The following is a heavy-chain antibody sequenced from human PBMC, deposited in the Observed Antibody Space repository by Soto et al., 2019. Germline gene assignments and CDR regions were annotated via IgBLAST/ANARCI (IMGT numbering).Heavy chain of an antibody. Sequence: SETLSLTCTVSGGSISSGGYYWSWIRQHPGKGLEWIGYIYYSGSTYYNPSLKSRVTISVDTSKNQFSLKLSSVTAADTTVYYCARDLDGSYYDYWGQGTLVTVSS. CDR3: ARDLDGSYYDY. D-gene: IGHD1-26*01. J-gene: IGHJ4*02. V-gene: IGHV4-31*03. CDR2: IYYSGST. CDR1: GGSISSGGYY.